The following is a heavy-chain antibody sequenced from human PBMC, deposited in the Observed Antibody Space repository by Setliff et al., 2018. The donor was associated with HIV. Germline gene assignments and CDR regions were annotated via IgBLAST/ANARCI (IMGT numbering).Heavy chain of an antibody. D-gene: IGHD3-22*01. CDR2: SRNKVNSYTT. J-gene: IGHJ6*03. Sequence: PGGSLRLSCVVSGFSLSSYAMSWVRQAPGKGLEWVGRSRNKVNSYTTEYAASVKGRFTISRDNAQNSLYLQMNSLRADDTAVYYCARDQIYYDSGSYPFYMDVWGKGTTVTVSS. CDR3: ARDQIYYDSGSYPFYMDV. CDR1: GFSLSSYA. V-gene: IGHV3-72*01.